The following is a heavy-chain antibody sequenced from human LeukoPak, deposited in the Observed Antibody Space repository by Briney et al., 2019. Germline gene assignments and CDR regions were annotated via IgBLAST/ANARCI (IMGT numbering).Heavy chain of an antibody. Sequence: GGSLRLSCAASGVIFSNYDMHWVRQAAGKGLEWVSGIGTAGDTYYPGSVKGRFTISRENAKNSLYLHMNSLSAGDTAMYYCASSPAYSSSWYAIDTWGQGTLVTVSS. CDR1: GVIFSNYD. CDR3: ASSPAYSSSWYAIDT. J-gene: IGHJ5*02. D-gene: IGHD6-13*01. V-gene: IGHV3-13*01. CDR2: IGTAGDT.